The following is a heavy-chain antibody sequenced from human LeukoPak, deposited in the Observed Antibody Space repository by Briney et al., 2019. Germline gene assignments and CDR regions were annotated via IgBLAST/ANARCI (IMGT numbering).Heavy chain of an antibody. Sequence: TSETLSLTCAVSGGSISSGGYYWSWIRQPAGKGLEWIGRIYTSGSTNYNPSLKSRVTMSVDTSKNQFSLKLSSVTAADTAVYYCARDRVVVINPDAFDIWGQGTMVTVSS. D-gene: IGHD3-22*01. CDR2: IYTSGST. CDR3: ARDRVVVINPDAFDI. CDR1: GGSISSGGYY. V-gene: IGHV4-61*02. J-gene: IGHJ3*02.